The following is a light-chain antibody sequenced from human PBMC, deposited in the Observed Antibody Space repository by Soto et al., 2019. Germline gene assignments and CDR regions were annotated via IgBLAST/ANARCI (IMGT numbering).Light chain of an antibody. Sequence: EIILTQSPDTLSLSPGERATLSCRASQTVSSNYLAWCQQRPGQAPRLLIYGASTRAAGIPDRFSGSGSGTDFTLTISRLEAEDFAVYYCQQFGNSQYTFGQGTKLELK. CDR2: GAS. V-gene: IGKV3-20*01. CDR1: QTVSSNY. CDR3: QQFGNSQYT. J-gene: IGKJ2*01.